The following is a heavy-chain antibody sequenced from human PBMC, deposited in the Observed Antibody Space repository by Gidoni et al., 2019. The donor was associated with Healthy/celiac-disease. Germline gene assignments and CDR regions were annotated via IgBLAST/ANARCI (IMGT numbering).Heavy chain of an antibody. CDR1: GFTFSSYA. CDR3: AKDYDFWSGYLPFD. CDR2: ISGRCGST. J-gene: IGHJ4*02. Sequence: EVQLLESGGGLVQPGGSLRRSGAASGFTFSSYAMSWVRQAPGMGLELVSAISGRCGSTYYADSVKGRFTISRDNSKNPLYLQMNSLRAEYTAVYYCAKDYDFWSGYLPFDWGQGTLVTVSS. V-gene: IGHV3-23*01. D-gene: IGHD3-3*01.